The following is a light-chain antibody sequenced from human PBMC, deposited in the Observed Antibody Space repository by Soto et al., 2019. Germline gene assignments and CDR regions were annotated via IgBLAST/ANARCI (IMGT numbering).Light chain of an antibody. CDR1: QSVRTS. V-gene: IGKV3-11*01. CDR3: QQRSNWPGT. CDR2: DAS. Sequence: ETVLTQSPATLSLSPGQKATLPSRASQSVRTSLAWYQQQPGQAPRLLIYDASNKATGIPARFSGSGSGTDFTLTISSLGPQDFAVDDCQQRSNWPGTFGQGTKVDIK. J-gene: IGKJ1*01.